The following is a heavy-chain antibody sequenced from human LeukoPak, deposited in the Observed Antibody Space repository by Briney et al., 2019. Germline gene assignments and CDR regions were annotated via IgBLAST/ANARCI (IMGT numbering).Heavy chain of an antibody. CDR2: ISSSGSTI. Sequence: TGGSLRLSCAASGFTFSDYYMSWIRQAPGKGLEWVSYISSSGSTIYYADSVKGRFTISRDNAKDSLYLQMNSLRAEDTAVYYCARVSHGDYDFDYWGQGTLVTVSS. J-gene: IGHJ4*02. V-gene: IGHV3-11*01. D-gene: IGHD4-17*01. CDR3: ARVSHGDYDFDY. CDR1: GFTFSDYY.